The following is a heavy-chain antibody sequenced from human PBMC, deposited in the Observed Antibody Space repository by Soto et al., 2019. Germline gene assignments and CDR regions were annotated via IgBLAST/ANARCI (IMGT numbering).Heavy chain of an antibody. CDR2: ISYDGSNK. J-gene: IGHJ4*02. D-gene: IGHD1-20*01. V-gene: IGHV3-30*18. CDR1: GFTFSSSG. CDR3: AKESHSWNYFDY. Sequence: GGSLRLSCAASGFTFSSSGMHWVRQAPGKGLEWVAVISYDGSNKFYADSVKGRFTISRDNFRNTLYLQMNSLRAEDTAVYYCAKESHSWNYFDYWGQGTLVTVSS.